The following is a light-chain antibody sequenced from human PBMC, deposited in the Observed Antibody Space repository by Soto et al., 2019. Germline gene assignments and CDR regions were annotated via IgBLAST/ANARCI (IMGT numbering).Light chain of an antibody. V-gene: IGKV3-20*01. CDR3: QQFGSSPRT. CDR1: QSVGSDY. J-gene: IGKJ1*01. Sequence: IVFTQSPRTLSFSPCYRATLSCRASQSVGSDYVAWYQHRPGQAPRLLFSGIFRRATGIPDRFSGSGSGTDFTLTINRLEPEDFAVYYCQQFGSSPRTFGQGTKVDIK. CDR2: GIF.